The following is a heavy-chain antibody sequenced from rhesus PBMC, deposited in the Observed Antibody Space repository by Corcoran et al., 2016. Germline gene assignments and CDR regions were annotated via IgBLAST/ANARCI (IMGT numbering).Heavy chain of an antibody. CDR1: GYSFASYW. V-gene: IGHV5-20*02. CDR3: AKGDIYYFDY. Sequence: EVQLVQSGAEVKRPGESLKISCKTSGYSFASYWLRWVRLVPGKGLEWMGAIDPSDSDTRYSPSFQGQVTISADRSITTAYLQWSSLKASDTATYYCAKGDIYYFDYWGQGVLVTVSS. CDR2: IDPSDSDT. J-gene: IGHJ4*01.